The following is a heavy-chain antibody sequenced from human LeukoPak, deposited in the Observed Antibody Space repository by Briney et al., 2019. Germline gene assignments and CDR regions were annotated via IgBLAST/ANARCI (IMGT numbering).Heavy chain of an antibody. CDR1: GYTFTGYY. J-gene: IGHJ6*03. CDR3: ARSQNRYYYYMDV. CDR2: INPNSGGT. Sequence: ASVKVSCKASGYTFTGYYMHWVRQAPGQGLEWMGWINPNSGGTNYAQKFQGRVTMTRDTSISTAYMELSRLRSDDTAVYYCARSQNRYYYYMDVWGKGTTVTVSS. V-gene: IGHV1-2*02. D-gene: IGHD2/OR15-2a*01.